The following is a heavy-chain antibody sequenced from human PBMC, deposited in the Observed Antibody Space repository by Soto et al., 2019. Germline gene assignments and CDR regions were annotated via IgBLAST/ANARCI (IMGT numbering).Heavy chain of an antibody. CDR2: INHSGST. J-gene: IGHJ3*02. CDR1: GGSFSGYY. Sequence: LSLTCAVYGGSFSGYYWSWIRQPPGKGLEWIGEINHSGSTNYNPSLKSRVTISVDTSKNQFSLKLSSVTAADTAVYYCARGLPGYDDSSGYNWGAAFDIWGQGTRVT. V-gene: IGHV4-34*01. CDR3: ARGLPGYDDSSGYNWGAAFDI. D-gene: IGHD3-22*01.